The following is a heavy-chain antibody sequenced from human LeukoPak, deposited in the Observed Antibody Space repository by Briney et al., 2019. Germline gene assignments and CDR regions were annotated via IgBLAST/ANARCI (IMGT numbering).Heavy chain of an antibody. CDR2: ITGSGDTT. V-gene: IGHV3-23*01. CDR3: ANRRCTGTSCYLDY. Sequence: GGSLRLSCAASGFTFSSYAMGWVRQAPGKGLEWVSAITGSGDTTYYADSVKGRFAISRDNSKHTVYLQMNSLRAEDTAVYYCANRRCTGTSCYLDYWGQGTLVTVSS. CDR1: GFTFSSYA. J-gene: IGHJ4*02. D-gene: IGHD2-2*01.